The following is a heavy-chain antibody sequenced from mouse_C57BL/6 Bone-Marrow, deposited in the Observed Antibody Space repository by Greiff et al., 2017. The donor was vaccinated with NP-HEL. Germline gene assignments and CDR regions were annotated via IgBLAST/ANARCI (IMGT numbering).Heavy chain of an antibody. CDR3: ARRESYDGYLNWYFDV. V-gene: IGHV5-12*01. Sequence: EVMLVESGGGLVQPGGSLKLSCAASGFTFSDYYMYWVRQTPEKRLEWVAYISNGGGSTYYPDTVKGRFTISRDNAKNTLYLQMSLLKSEDTAMYYCARRESYDGYLNWYFDVWGTGTTVTVSS. CDR1: GFTFSDYY. D-gene: IGHD2-3*01. J-gene: IGHJ1*03. CDR2: ISNGGGST.